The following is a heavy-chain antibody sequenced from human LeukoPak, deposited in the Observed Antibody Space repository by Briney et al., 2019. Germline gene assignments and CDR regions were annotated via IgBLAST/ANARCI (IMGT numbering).Heavy chain of an antibody. J-gene: IGHJ3*02. CDR1: GFTFSSYA. CDR2: ISYDGSNK. CDR3: ARDVPHSRTPRKSYDLLPDAFDI. Sequence: GGSLRLSCAASGFTFSSYAMHWVRQAPGKGLEWVAVISYDGSNKYYADSVKGRFTISRDNSKNTLYLQMNSLRAEDTAVYYCARDVPHSRTPRKSYDLLPDAFDIWGQGTMVTVSS. D-gene: IGHD1-26*01. V-gene: IGHV3-30-3*01.